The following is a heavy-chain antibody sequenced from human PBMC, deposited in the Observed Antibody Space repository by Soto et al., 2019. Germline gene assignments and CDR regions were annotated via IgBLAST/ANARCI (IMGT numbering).Heavy chain of an antibody. J-gene: IGHJ3*01. CDR3: VKDRDGYQWPTYAFDL. Sequence: QVQLVESGGGVVQPGRSLRLSCAASGFTFSAYGLHWVRQAPGKGLEWVAVISYDKNDKYYADSVRGRLTISRDNSKNTLYLQMNSLRAEDSAVYFCVKDRDGYQWPTYAFDLWGQGTMVTVSS. D-gene: IGHD5-12*01. CDR2: ISYDKNDK. CDR1: GFTFSAYG. V-gene: IGHV3-30*18.